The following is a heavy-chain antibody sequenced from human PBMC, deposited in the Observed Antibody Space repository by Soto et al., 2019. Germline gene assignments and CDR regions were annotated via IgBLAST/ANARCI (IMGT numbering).Heavy chain of an antibody. Sequence: QVQLVQSGAEVKKPGASVKVSCKASGYTFTSYGISWVRQAPGQGLEWMGWISAYNGNTNYAQKLQGRVTMTTDTSTSTAYMELRSLRSDDTAVYYCARATSRPWLDPPKGWYFDLWGRGTLVTVSS. CDR3: ARATSRPWLDPPKGWYFDL. D-gene: IGHD6-19*01. J-gene: IGHJ2*01. CDR1: GYTFTSYG. CDR2: ISAYNGNT. V-gene: IGHV1-18*04.